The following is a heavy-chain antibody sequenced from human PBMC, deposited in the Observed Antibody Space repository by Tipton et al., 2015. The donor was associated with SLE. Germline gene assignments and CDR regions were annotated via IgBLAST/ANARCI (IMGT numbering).Heavy chain of an antibody. CDR1: GGSISSYY. CDR3: ARAPRLGAFDI. J-gene: IGHJ3*02. V-gene: IGHV4-59*08. CDR2: IYYSGST. Sequence: TLSLTCTVSGGSISSYYWSWIRQPPGKGLEWIGYIYYSGSTNYNPSLKSRLTISVDTPKNEFSLKLSSVTAADTAVYYCARAPRLGAFDIWGQGTMVTVSS. D-gene: IGHD6-19*01.